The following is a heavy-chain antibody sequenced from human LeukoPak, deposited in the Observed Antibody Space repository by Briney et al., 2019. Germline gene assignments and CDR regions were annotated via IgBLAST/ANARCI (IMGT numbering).Heavy chain of an antibody. CDR3: ARHEEEDGYNAKTLDY. CDR2: IFYSGRT. Sequence: SETLSLTCIVSGGSISGSNYYWGWIRQPPGMGLEWIGSIFYSGRTYFNPSLKSRVTISVDTSKNQFSLRLSSVTAADTAVYYCARHEEEDGYNAKTLDYWGRGALVTVSS. D-gene: IGHD5-24*01. V-gene: IGHV4-39*01. CDR1: GGSISGSNYY. J-gene: IGHJ4*02.